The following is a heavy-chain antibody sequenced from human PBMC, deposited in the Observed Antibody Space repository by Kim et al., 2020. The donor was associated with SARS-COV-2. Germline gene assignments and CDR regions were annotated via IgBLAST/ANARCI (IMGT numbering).Heavy chain of an antibody. Sequence: ASVKVSCKASGYRFSSFALNWVRQAPGQGLEWMGWISTNTGKPRYAQDFTGRFVFSLDTSVSTAYLQINGLRTDDTSVYYCARSMGELMGFDVWGQGTLVTVSA. V-gene: IGHV7-4-1*02. D-gene: IGHD3-16*01. CDR1: GYRFSSFA. J-gene: IGHJ5*02. CDR3: ARSMGELMGFDV. CDR2: ISTNTGKP.